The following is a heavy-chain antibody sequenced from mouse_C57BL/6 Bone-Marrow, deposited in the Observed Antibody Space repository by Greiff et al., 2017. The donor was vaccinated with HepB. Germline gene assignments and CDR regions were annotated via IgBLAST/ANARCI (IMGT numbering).Heavy chain of an antibody. V-gene: IGHV3-6*01. CDR2: ISYDGSN. J-gene: IGHJ2*01. D-gene: IGHD4-1*01. CDR3: ARWGPNWVDY. CDR1: GYSITSGYY. Sequence: VQLQQSGPGLVKPSQSLSLTCSVTGYSITSGYYWNWIRQFPGNKLEWMGYISYDGSNNYNPSLKNRISITRDTSKNQFFLKLNSVTTEDTATYYCARWGPNWVDYWGQGTTLTVSS.